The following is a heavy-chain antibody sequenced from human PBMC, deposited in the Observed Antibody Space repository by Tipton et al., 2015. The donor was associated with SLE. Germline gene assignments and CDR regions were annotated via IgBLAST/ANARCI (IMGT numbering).Heavy chain of an antibody. CDR1: GFTFSNAW. CDR3: TTTSGYYWAEYFHH. V-gene: IGHV3-15*01. D-gene: IGHD1-1*01. CDR2: MKSEADGGTT. Sequence: GSLRLSCAASGFTFSNAWMSWVRQAPGKGLEWVGRMKSEADGGTTDSATPVKGRFTISRDDSKNTLYLQMNSLKTEDTAVYFCTTTSGYYWAEYFHHWGQGTLVTVSS. J-gene: IGHJ1*01.